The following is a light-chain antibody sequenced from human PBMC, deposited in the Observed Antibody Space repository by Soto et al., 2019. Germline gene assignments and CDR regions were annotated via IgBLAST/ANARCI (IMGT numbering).Light chain of an antibody. CDR1: QSVSDY. Sequence: EIVLTQSPATLSLSPGERATLSCSASQSVSDYLAWYQQKPGQAPRLVIHDASHRAPGIPARFSGRGSGTHFTLTLSSLEPQDFALYYCHQRSDWPITFGQGKKLQ. V-gene: IGKV3-11*01. CDR2: DAS. J-gene: IGKJ2*01. CDR3: HQRSDWPIT.